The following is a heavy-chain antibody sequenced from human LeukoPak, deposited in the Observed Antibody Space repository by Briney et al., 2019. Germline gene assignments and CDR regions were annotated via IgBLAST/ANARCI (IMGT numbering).Heavy chain of an antibody. CDR1: GFIFSSYG. CDR3: AKDKGFGERYPSWYFDH. J-gene: IGHJ2*01. CDR2: ISYDGSNK. V-gene: IGHV3-30*18. Sequence: QPGGSLRLSCAASGFIFSSYGMHWVRQAPGKGLEWVAVISYDGSNKYYADSVKGRFTISRDNSKNTLYVQMNSLNTEDTAVYYCAKDKGFGERYPSWYFDHWGRGTLVTVSS. D-gene: IGHD3-10*01.